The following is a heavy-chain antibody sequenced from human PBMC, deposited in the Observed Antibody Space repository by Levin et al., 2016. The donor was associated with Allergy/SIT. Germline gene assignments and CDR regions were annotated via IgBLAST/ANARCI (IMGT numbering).Heavy chain of an antibody. CDR1: GFTFSSYA. Sequence: GGSLRLSCAASGFTFSSYAMSWVRQAPGKGLEWVSAISGSGGSTYYADSVKGRFTISRDNSKNTLYLQMNSLRAEDTAVYYCAQGGVVVPAAIAYYYYYMDVWGKGTTVTVSS. J-gene: IGHJ6*03. CDR2: ISGSGGST. V-gene: IGHV3-23*01. D-gene: IGHD2-2*01. CDR3: AQGGVVVPAAIAYYYYYMDV.